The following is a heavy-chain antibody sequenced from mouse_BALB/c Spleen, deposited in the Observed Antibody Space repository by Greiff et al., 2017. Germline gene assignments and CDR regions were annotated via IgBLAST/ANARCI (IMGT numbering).Heavy chain of an antibody. V-gene: IGHV5-9-3*01. J-gene: IGHJ1*01. D-gene: IGHD2-1*01. CDR1: GFTFSSYA. CDR3: ARQDGNYPYWYFDV. CDR2: ISSGGSYT. Sequence: EVMLVESGGGLVKPGGSLKLSCAASGFTFSSYAMSWVRQTPEKRLEWVATISSGGSYTYYPDSVKGQFTISRDNAKNTLYLQMSSLRSEDTAMYYCARQDGNYPYWYFDVWGAGTTVTVSS.